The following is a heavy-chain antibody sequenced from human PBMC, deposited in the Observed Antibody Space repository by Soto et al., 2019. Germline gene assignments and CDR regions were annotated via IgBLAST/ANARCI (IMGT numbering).Heavy chain of an antibody. CDR3: ARARYSSGWYFYYGLDV. V-gene: IGHV1-69*08. Sequence: SVKVSCKASGGTFSSYTISWVRQAPGQGLEWMGRIIPILGGTNYAQKFQGRVTMTGDTSISTAYMELSRLRSDDTAVYYCARARYSSGWYFYYGLDVWGQGTTVTVSS. CDR2: IIPILGGT. CDR1: GGTFSSYT. D-gene: IGHD6-19*01. J-gene: IGHJ6*02.